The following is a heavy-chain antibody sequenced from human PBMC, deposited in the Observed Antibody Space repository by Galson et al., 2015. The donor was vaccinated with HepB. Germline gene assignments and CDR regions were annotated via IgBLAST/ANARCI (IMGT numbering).Heavy chain of an antibody. CDR1: GGSISSYY. Sequence: ETLSLTCTVSGGSISSYYWSWIRQPPGKGLEWIGYIYYSGSTNCNPSLKSRVTISVDTSKNQFSLKLSSVTAADTAVYYCAREGPKDSSGYYYFDYWGQGTLVTVSS. D-gene: IGHD3-22*01. V-gene: IGHV4-59*01. CDR3: AREGPKDSSGYYYFDY. J-gene: IGHJ4*02. CDR2: IYYSGST.